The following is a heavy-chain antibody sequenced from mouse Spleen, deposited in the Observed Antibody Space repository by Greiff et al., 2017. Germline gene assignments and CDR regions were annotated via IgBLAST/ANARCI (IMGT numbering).Heavy chain of an antibody. CDR1: GYTFTSYW. CDR2: IDPSDGYT. CDR3: ARGYSNYEGFAY. D-gene: IGHD2-5*01. Sequence: QVQLQQPGAELVKPGASVKLSCKASGYTFTSYWMQWVKQRPGQGLEWIGEIDPSDGYTNYNQTFKGTATLTVDTSSSTAYMQLSSLTSEDSAVYYCARGYSNYEGFAYWGQGTLVTVSA. V-gene: IGHV1-50*01. J-gene: IGHJ3*01.